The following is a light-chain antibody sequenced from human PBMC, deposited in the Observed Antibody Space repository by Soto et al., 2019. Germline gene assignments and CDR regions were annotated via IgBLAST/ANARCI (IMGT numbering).Light chain of an antibody. Sequence: QSVLTQPASVSGSPGQSITISCTGTSSDVGSYNLVSWYQQHTGKAPKLMIYEGSKRPSGVSNRFSGSKSGNTASLTISGLQAEDEADYYCCSYAGSSTVFGTGTKVTVL. J-gene: IGLJ1*01. CDR2: EGS. CDR1: SSDVGSYNL. CDR3: CSYAGSSTV. V-gene: IGLV2-23*03.